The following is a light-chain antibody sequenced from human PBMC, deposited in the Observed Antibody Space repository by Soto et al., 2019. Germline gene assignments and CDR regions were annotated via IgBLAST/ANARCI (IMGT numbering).Light chain of an antibody. CDR3: QQRSNWPPWT. CDR1: QSVGSY. V-gene: IGKV3-11*01. CDR2: GAS. Sequence: ELLLTQSPATLSLSPGDRATLSCRASQSVGSYLAWYQHKPGQAPRLLIYGASIRATGIPPRFSGSGSGTDFTRTISSLEPEDFAVYYCQQRSNWPPWTFGQGTKVEIK. J-gene: IGKJ1*01.